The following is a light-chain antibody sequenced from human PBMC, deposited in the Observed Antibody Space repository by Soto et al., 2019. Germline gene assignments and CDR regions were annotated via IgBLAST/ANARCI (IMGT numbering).Light chain of an antibody. CDR3: QQRSKWPPRIT. CDR2: DAS. Sequence: EIVLTQSPATLSLSPGERATLSCRASQSVSSYLAWYQQKPGQAPRLLIYDASNRATGTPARFSGSGSGTNFTLTISSLEPEDFAVYYCQQRSKWPPRITFGQRTRLETK. V-gene: IGKV3-11*01. J-gene: IGKJ5*01. CDR1: QSVSSY.